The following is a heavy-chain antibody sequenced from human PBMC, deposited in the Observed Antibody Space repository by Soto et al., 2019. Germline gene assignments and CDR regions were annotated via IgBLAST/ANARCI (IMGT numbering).Heavy chain of an antibody. Sequence: SVKVSCKASGGTFSSYTISWVRQAPGQGLEWMGRIIPILGIANYAQKFQGRVTITADKSTSTAYMELSSLRSEDTAVYYCARTISTVTTRGHDAFDIWGQGTMVTVSS. V-gene: IGHV1-69*02. CDR3: ARTISTVTTRGHDAFDI. D-gene: IGHD4-17*01. CDR2: IIPILGIA. CDR1: GGTFSSYT. J-gene: IGHJ3*02.